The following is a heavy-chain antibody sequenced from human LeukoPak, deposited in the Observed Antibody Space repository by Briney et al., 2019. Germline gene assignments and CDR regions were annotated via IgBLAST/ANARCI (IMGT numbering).Heavy chain of an antibody. Sequence: ASVKVSCKASGCTFTGYYMHWVRQAPGQGLEWMGWINPNSGGTNYAQKFQGRVTMTRDTSISTAYMELSRLRSDDTAVYYCARGRRSRYIIVVVTAPTDYWGQGTLVTVSS. V-gene: IGHV1-2*02. J-gene: IGHJ4*02. CDR2: INPNSGGT. D-gene: IGHD2-21*02. CDR1: GCTFTGYY. CDR3: ARGRRSRYIIVVVTAPTDY.